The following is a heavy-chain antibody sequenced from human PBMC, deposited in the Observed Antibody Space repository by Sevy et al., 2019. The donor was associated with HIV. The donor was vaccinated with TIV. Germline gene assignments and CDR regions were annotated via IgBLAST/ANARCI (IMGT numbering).Heavy chain of an antibody. V-gene: IGHV3-48*03. Sequence: GGSLRLSCEASGFTFSSYEMNWVRQAPGKGLEWISYISTSGGTIIYYADSVKGRFTISRDNAKNSLYLQMNSLRAEDTAVYYCAKARYNYGSFYFDYWGQGTLVTVSS. CDR2: ISTSGGTII. J-gene: IGHJ4*02. D-gene: IGHD5-18*01. CDR3: AKARYNYGSFYFDY. CDR1: GFTFSSYE.